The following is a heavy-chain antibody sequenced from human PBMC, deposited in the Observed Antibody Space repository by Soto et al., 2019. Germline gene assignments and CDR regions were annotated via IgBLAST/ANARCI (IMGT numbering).Heavy chain of an antibody. J-gene: IGHJ4*02. D-gene: IGHD6-13*01. CDR1: RGSISSGGYY. V-gene: IGHV4-31*03. Sequence: QVQLQESGPGLVKPSQTLSLTCTVSRGSISSGGYYWRWIRQNPGKGLEWIGYIYYSGSTYYNPSLKSRVTLSVDTSKNQLTLKLSCVTAADTAVYYCASSSSSWEGPALFDYWGQGTLVTVSS. CDR2: IYYSGST. CDR3: ASSSSSWEGPALFDY.